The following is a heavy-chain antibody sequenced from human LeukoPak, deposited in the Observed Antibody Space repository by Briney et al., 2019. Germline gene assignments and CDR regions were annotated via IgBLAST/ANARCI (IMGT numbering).Heavy chain of an antibody. Sequence: PGGSLRLSCAASGFSFSGYSMNWVRQAPGKGLEWVSYISRSSSTIYYADTVKGRFTISRDNAKNSLYLQMNSLRAEDTAVYYCAGDSGYYGSGSYYWLDYWGQGILVTVSS. CDR1: GFSFSGYS. J-gene: IGHJ4*02. CDR3: AGDSGYYGSGSYYWLDY. CDR2: ISRSSSTI. V-gene: IGHV3-48*01. D-gene: IGHD3-10*01.